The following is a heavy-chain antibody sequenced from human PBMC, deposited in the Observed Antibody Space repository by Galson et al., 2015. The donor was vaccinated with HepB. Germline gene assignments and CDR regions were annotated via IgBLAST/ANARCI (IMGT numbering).Heavy chain of an antibody. J-gene: IGHJ4*02. CDR1: GGSFSGYY. D-gene: IGHD3-22*01. V-gene: IGHV4-34*01. CDR3: ARRIVVVITPYYFDY. Sequence: ETLSLTCAVYGGSFSGYYWSWIRQPPGKGLEWIGEINHSGSTNYNPSLKSRVTISVDTSKNQFSLKLSSVTAADTAVYYCARRIVVVITPYYFDYWGQGTLVTVSS. CDR2: INHSGST.